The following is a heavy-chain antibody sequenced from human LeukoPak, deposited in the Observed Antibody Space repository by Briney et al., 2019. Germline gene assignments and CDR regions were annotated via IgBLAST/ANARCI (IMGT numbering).Heavy chain of an antibody. J-gene: IGHJ4*02. V-gene: IGHV4-59*01. CDR1: GGSISSYY. D-gene: IGHD1-26*01. Sequence: SETLSLTCTVSGGSISSYYWSWIRQPPGKGLEWIGYIYYSGSTNYNPSLKSRVTTSVDTSKNQFSLKLSSVTAADTAVYYCARGGIVGATADYWGQGTLVTVSS. CDR3: ARGGIVGATADY. CDR2: IYYSGST.